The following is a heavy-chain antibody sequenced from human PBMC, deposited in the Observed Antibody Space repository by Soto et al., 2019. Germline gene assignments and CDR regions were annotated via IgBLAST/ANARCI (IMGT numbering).Heavy chain of an antibody. Sequence: ASVKVSCKASGYTFTSYGIHWVRQAPGQWLEWMGWINAANGDAKYSAKFLGRVTITRDTSAITAYMELSSLISEDTAVYYCVRRHVSATGIDWFDPWGQGTLVTVSS. CDR2: INAANGDA. D-gene: IGHD6-13*01. CDR3: VRRHVSATGIDWFDP. J-gene: IGHJ5*02. CDR1: GYTFTSYG. V-gene: IGHV1-3*01.